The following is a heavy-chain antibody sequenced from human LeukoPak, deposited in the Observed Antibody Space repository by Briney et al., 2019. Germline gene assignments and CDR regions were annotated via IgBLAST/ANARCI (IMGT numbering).Heavy chain of an antibody. CDR1: GGSISSHY. Sequence: PSETLSLTCTVSGGSISSHYWSWIRQPPGKGLEWIGYIYYSGSTNYNPSLESRVTISVDTSKNQFSLKLSSVTAADTAVYYCARVFRQWLAGYYYYYMDVWGKGTTVTVSS. CDR2: IYYSGST. V-gene: IGHV4-59*11. CDR3: ARVFRQWLAGYYYYYMDV. J-gene: IGHJ6*03. D-gene: IGHD6-19*01.